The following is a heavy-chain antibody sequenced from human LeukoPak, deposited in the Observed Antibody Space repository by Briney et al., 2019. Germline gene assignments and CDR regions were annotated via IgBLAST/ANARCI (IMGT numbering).Heavy chain of an antibody. CDR1: GFTFSSYA. D-gene: IGHD5-12*01. J-gene: IGHJ5*02. CDR2: ISGSGRST. V-gene: IGHV3-23*01. Sequence: SGGSLRLSCAVSGFTFSSYAMSWVRQTPGKGLEWVSGISGSGRSTDYADSVKGRFTISRDNAKNSLYLQMNSLRAEDTAVYYCARDYSGWSLDPWGQGTLVTVSS. CDR3: ARDYSGWSLDP.